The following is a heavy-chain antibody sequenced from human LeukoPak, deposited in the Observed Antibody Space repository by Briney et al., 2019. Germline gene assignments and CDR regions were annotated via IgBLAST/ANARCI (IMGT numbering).Heavy chain of an antibody. CDR2: INPNDGDT. CDR1: GYTFPDYY. Sequence: ASVKVSCKASGYTFPDYYMHWVRQAPGQGFEWMGWINPNDGDTNDAQKFQGRVTMTRDTSISTAHMEVSRLRSDDTAVYYCARANFLYCSSSTCLFDYWGQGTLVTVSS. J-gene: IGHJ4*02. CDR3: ARANFLYCSSSTCLFDY. V-gene: IGHV1-2*02. D-gene: IGHD2-2*01.